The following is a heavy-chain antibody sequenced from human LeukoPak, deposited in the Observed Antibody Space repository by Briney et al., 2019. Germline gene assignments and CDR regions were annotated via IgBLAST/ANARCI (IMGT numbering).Heavy chain of an antibody. CDR2: ITGSGSFV. CDR1: GFIFNNYI. J-gene: IGHJ5*02. V-gene: IGHV3-21*01. CDR3: ARDSSGPWFDP. Sequence: GGSLRLSCAVSGFIFNNYIMNLVRQAPGKGLEWVSSITGSGSFVYYADSVKGRFTISRDNAKNSLFLQMNSLRAEDTAVYYCARDSSGPWFDPWGQGTLVTVSS. D-gene: IGHD6-6*01.